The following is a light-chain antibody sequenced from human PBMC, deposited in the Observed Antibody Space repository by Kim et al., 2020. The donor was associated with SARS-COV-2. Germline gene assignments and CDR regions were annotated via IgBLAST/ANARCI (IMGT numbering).Light chain of an antibody. Sequence: DIQMTQSPSSMSASVGDRVTITCRASQVISSRLGWYQQKPGKAPKLLIYAASNLQNGVPSRFSGSGSGTEFTLTISSLQPDDSATYYCHQDTSFPVTFGQGTRLEIK. CDR2: AAS. J-gene: IGKJ5*01. V-gene: IGKV1-12*01. CDR1: QVISSR. CDR3: HQDTSFPVT.